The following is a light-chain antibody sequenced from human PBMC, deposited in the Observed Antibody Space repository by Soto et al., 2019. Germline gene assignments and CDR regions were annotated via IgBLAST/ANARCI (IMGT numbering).Light chain of an antibody. CDR2: DVS. J-gene: IGLJ1*01. CDR3: SSYTSSSSYV. CDR1: SSDVGGYNY. Sequence: QSVLTQPASVSGSPGQSITISSTGTSSDVGGYNYVSWYQQHPGKAPKLMIYDVSNRPSGVSSRFSGSKSGNTASLTISGLQAEDEADYYCSSYTSSSSYVFGTGTKVTVL. V-gene: IGLV2-14*01.